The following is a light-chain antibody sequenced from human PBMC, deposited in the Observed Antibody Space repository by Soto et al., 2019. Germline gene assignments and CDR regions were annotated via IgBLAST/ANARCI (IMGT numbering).Light chain of an antibody. CDR1: QSVSSN. CDR3: QQYNNWPPLT. J-gene: IGKJ4*01. V-gene: IGKV3-15*01. CDR2: GAS. Sequence: EIVMTQSPATLSVSPGERATLSCRASQSVSSNLGWYQQKPGQAPRLLIYGASTRATGIPARFSGSGSGTEFTHTISSLQSEDFAVYYCQQYNNWPPLTFGGGTKVEIK.